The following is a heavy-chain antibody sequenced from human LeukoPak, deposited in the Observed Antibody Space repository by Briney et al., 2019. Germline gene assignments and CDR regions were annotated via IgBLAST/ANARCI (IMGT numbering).Heavy chain of an antibody. Sequence: AGGSLRLSCAASGFTFDDYGMSWVRQAPGKGLEWVANIKEDGSEKYYVDSVKGRFTISRDNAKKSLYLQMNSLRAEDTAVYYCARDPRPTYWGQGTLVTVSS. CDR3: ARDPRPTY. J-gene: IGHJ4*02. CDR2: IKEDGSEK. CDR1: GFTFDDYG. V-gene: IGHV3-7*01. D-gene: IGHD1-26*01.